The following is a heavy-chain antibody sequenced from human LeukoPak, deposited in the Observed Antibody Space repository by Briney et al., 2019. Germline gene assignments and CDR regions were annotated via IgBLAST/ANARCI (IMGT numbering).Heavy chain of an antibody. CDR3: AAGYGSSWYDLYFQY. Sequence: ASVKVSCKASGFTFTRSAMQWVRQARGQRLEWIGWIVVGSGNTKYAQGFQERVTITRDMSTSTAYMELRSLRSDDTALYYCAAGYGSSWYDLYFQYWGQGTLVTVSS. V-gene: IGHV1-58*02. CDR1: GFTFTRSA. J-gene: IGHJ1*01. D-gene: IGHD6-13*01. CDR2: IVVGSGNT.